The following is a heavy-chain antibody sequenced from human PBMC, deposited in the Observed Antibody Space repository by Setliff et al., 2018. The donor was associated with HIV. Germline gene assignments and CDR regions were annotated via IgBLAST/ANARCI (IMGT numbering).Heavy chain of an antibody. V-gene: IGHV1-3*03. CDR3: TTSSSGNYYKYYFDP. CDR1: GYTFTSHT. CDR2: INAGNGNT. J-gene: IGHJ5*02. D-gene: IGHD3-10*01. Sequence: ASVKVSCKTSGYTFTSHTLQWVRQAPGQGLEWMGWINAGNGNTKYSQGFQSRLTITRDTSATTAFMELSGLTSEDTAVYYCTTSSSGNYYKYYFDPWGQGALVTVSS.